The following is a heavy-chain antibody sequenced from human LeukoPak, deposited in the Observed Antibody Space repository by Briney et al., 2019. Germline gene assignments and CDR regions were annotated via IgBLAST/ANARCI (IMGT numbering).Heavy chain of an antibody. CDR1: VGSFSGYY. CDR3: ARTLDGYSYGYYFDY. V-gene: IGHV4-34*01. CDR2: MNHSGST. Sequence: PSETLSLTCAVYVGSFSGYYWSWIRQPPGKGLEWVGEMNHSGSTNYNPSLKSRVTMSVDTSKNQFSLNLSSLTAADTAVYYCARTLDGYSYGYYFDYWGQGTLVTVSS. J-gene: IGHJ4*02. D-gene: IGHD5-18*01.